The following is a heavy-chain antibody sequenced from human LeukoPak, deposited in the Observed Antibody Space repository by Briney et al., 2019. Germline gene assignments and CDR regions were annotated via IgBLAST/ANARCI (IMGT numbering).Heavy chain of an antibody. Sequence: GGSLRLSCAASGFTFSSYAMSWVRPAPGKGLEWVSAISGSGGSTYYADSVKGRFTISRDNSKNTLYLQMNSLRAEDTAVYYCAKTDYGDYGALDYWGQGTLVTVSS. V-gene: IGHV3-23*01. D-gene: IGHD4-17*01. CDR2: ISGSGGST. CDR1: GFTFSSYA. CDR3: AKTDYGDYGALDY. J-gene: IGHJ4*02.